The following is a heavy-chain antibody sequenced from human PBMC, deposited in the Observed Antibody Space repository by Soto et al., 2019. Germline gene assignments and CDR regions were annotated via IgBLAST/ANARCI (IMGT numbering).Heavy chain of an antibody. CDR3: AREGTAMERPFHY. V-gene: IGHV4-30-4*01. J-gene: IGHJ4*02. CDR2: IYYSGST. Sequence: QVQLQESGPGLVKPSQTLSLTCTVSGGSISSGDYYWSCIRQPPGTGLAWIGYIYYSGSTYYNPSHKSRVTISVDTSNNQCSLKLSSVTAADTAVYYCAREGTAMERPFHYWGQGTLVTVSS. CDR1: GGSISSGDYY. D-gene: IGHD5-18*01.